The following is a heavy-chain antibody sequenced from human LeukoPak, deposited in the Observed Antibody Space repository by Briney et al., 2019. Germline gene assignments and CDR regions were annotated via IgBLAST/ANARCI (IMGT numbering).Heavy chain of an antibody. V-gene: IGHV3-21*01. CDR1: GFTFSSYS. J-gene: IGHJ6*03. D-gene: IGHD4-11*01. Sequence: GGSLRLSCAASGFTFSSYSMNWVRQAPGKGLEWVSSISSSSSYIYYADSVKGRFTISRDNAKNSLYLQMNSLRAEDTAVYYCARDYSNYLGYYYYYMDVWGKGTTVTVSS. CDR3: ARDYSNYLGYYYYYMDV. CDR2: ISSSSSYI.